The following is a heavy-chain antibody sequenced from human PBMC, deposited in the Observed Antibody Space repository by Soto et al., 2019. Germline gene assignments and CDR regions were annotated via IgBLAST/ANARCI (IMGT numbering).Heavy chain of an antibody. J-gene: IGHJ6*02. CDR2: IWDDGSSK. D-gene: IGHD3-3*01. Sequence: GGTLRLSWAASGFTFSSYGMHWVRQAPGKGLEGVAVIWDDGSSKYDADSVKGRFTISRDNSKNALYLQMNSLRAEYTAVYSCASDPAYDSCRGDYYYGMDVWGQGTTVTVSS. CDR1: GFTFSSYG. CDR3: ASDPAYDSCRGDYYYGMDV. V-gene: IGHV3-33*01.